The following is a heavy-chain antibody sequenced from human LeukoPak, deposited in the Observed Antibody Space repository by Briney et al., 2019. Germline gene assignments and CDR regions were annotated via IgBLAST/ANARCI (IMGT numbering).Heavy chain of an antibody. CDR1: GYTFTSYD. CDR3: ARGSSGVTPDY. Sequence: VASVKVSCKASGYTFTSYDINWVRQATGQGLEWMGWMNPNSGNTGYAQKFQGRVTITRDTSINTAYMELSSLRSEDTAVYYCARGSSGVTPDYWGQGTLVTVSS. D-gene: IGHD2-21*02. V-gene: IGHV1-8*01. J-gene: IGHJ4*02. CDR2: MNPNSGNT.